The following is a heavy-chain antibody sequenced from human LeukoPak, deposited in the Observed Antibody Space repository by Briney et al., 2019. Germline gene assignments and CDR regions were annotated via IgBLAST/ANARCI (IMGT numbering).Heavy chain of an antibody. D-gene: IGHD6-13*01. Sequence: PGGSLRLSCAASGFTFSSYAMSWVRQAPGKGLEWVSAISGSGGTTYYADSVKGRFTISRDNSKNTLYLQMNSLRAEDTAVYYCAKDVAAAGIGFDYWGQGTLVTVSS. CDR1: GFTFSSYA. CDR2: ISGSGGTT. J-gene: IGHJ4*02. CDR3: AKDVAAAGIGFDY. V-gene: IGHV3-23*01.